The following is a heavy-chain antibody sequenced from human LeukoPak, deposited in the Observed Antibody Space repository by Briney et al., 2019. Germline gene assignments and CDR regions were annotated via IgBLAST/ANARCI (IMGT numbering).Heavy chain of an antibody. CDR3: ARLRAYYDFWSGYPYYFDY. J-gene: IGHJ4*02. V-gene: IGHV4-39*07. CDR1: GGSISSSSYY. D-gene: IGHD3-3*01. CDR2: IYYSGNT. Sequence: SETLSLTCTVSGGSISSSSYYWGWIRQPPGKGLEWIGSIYYSGNTYYNPSLKSRVTISVDTSKNQFSLKLSSVAAADTAVYYCARLRAYYDFWSGYPYYFDYWGQGTLVTVSS.